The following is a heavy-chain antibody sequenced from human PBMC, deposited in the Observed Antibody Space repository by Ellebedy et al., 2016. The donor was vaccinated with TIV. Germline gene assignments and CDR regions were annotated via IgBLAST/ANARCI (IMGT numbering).Heavy chain of an antibody. CDR3: ASRASGSIDY. V-gene: IGHV4-34*01. CDR2: INNSGST. Sequence: SETLSLXXAVSGGSFSGYSWNWIRQPPGKGLEWLGEINNSGSTNYNPSLKSRVTMSVYTSRNQFSLKLSSVTAADTAVYYCASRASGSIDYWGQGTLVTVSS. J-gene: IGHJ4*02. D-gene: IGHD3-3*01. CDR1: GGSFSGYS.